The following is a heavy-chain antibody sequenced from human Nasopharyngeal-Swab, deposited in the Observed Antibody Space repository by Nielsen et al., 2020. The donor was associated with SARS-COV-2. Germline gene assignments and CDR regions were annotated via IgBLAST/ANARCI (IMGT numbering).Heavy chain of an antibody. CDR3: TTDRSLLWFGELWGEYFQH. J-gene: IGHJ1*01. V-gene: IGHV3-15*01. D-gene: IGHD3-10*01. CDR2: IKSKTDGGTT. Sequence: WIRQPPGKGLEWVGRIKSKTDGGTTDYAAPVKGRFTISRDDSKNTLYLQMNSLKTEDTAVYYCTTDRSLLWFGELWGEYFQHWGQGTPVTVSS.